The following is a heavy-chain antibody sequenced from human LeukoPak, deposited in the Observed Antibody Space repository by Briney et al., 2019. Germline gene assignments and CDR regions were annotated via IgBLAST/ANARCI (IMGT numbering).Heavy chain of an antibody. D-gene: IGHD2-8*01. V-gene: IGHV4-4*02. J-gene: IGHJ6*03. Sequence: ASETLSLTCAVSGGSISSSNWWSWVRQPPGKGLEWIGEIYHSGSTNYNPSLKSRVTISVDTSKNQFSLKLSSVTAADTAVYYCARGPGVRAYYYYYMDVWGKGTTVTVSS. CDR3: ARGPGVRAYYYYYMDV. CDR2: IYHSGST. CDR1: GGSISSSNW.